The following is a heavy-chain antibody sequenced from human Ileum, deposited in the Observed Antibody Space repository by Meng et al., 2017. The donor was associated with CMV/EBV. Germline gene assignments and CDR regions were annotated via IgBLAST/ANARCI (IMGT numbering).Heavy chain of an antibody. CDR1: GFTFSSYA. V-gene: IGHV3-23*03. CDR2: IYSGGSGT. J-gene: IGHJ5*02. CDR3: ARARATTPGMNWFDP. D-gene: IGHD1-1*01. Sequence: GGSLRLSCAASGFTFSSYAMHWVRQAPGKGLEWVSLIYSGGSGTYYADSVKGRFTISRDNSKNSLYLQMNGLRDEDTAIYYCARARATTPGMNWFDPWGQGTLVTVSS.